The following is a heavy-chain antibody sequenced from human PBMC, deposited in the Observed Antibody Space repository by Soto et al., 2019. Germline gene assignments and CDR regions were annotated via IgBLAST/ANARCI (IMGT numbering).Heavy chain of an antibody. D-gene: IGHD2-21*01. V-gene: IGHV3-23*01. J-gene: IGHJ5*02. CDR3: AKDLRPGLIVPTKSGFGP. Sequence: GGSLRLSCEASGFPFNTYAMTWFRQVPGMGLEWVSTTSNNGNTDFAESVRGRFTVSRDNSKNILYLQMTNLRVEDAAIYFCAKDLRPGLIVPTKSGFGPWGQGTLVTVSS. CDR1: GFPFNTYA. CDR2: TSNNGNT.